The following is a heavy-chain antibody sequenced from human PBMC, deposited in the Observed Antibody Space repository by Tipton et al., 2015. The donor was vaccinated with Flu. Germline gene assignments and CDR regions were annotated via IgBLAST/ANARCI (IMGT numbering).Heavy chain of an antibody. D-gene: IGHD6-19*01. CDR2: ICHSGNT. CDR3: ARERRGGWPFYDAFDF. CDR1: GDSIRSDYY. J-gene: IGHJ3*01. V-gene: IGHV4-38-2*02. Sequence: TLSLTCTLSGDSIRSDYYWGWVRQPPGKGLEWIGNICHSGNTYYNPSLKSRVSISVDRSRNQFSLRLTSVTAADTAVYYCARERRGGWPFYDAFDFWGQGTTVTVSS.